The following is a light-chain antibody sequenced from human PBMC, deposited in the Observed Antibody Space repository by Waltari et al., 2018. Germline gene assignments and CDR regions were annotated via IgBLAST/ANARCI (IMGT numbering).Light chain of an antibody. CDR3: QHTFETPYS. V-gene: IGKV1-39*01. Sequence: DIQMTQSPSSLSASIGDRVTITCRASENIGSYLNCYQQRTGEATKLLISATSTLETEVPSRFSGSGSRTDFTLTISSLQPEDFATYYCQHTFETPYSFGQGTKLESK. CDR1: ENIGSY. CDR2: ATS. J-gene: IGKJ2*01.